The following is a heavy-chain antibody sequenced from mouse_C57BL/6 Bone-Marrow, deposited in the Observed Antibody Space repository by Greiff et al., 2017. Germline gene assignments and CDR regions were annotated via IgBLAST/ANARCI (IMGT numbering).Heavy chain of an antibody. CDR1: GFTFSDYY. CDR2: ISNGGGST. Sequence: EVKLMESGGGLVQPGGSLKLSCAASGFTFSDYYMYWVRQTPEKRLEWVAYISNGGGSTYYPDTVKGRFTISRDNAKNTLYLQMSRLKSEDTAMYYCAGLRASFDVWGTGTTVTVSS. D-gene: IGHD1-1*01. CDR3: AGLRASFDV. J-gene: IGHJ1*03. V-gene: IGHV5-12*01.